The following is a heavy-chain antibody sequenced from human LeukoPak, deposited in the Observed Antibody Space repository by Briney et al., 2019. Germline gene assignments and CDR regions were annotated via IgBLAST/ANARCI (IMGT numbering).Heavy chain of an antibody. V-gene: IGHV4-39*01. D-gene: IGHD4-17*01. CDR1: GGSISSSSYY. CDR2: SYYSGST. Sequence: PSETLSLTCTVSGGSISSSSYYWGWIRQPPGKGLEWIGSSYYSGSTYYDPSLKSRVTISVDTSKNQFSLKLSSVTAADTAVYYCATSYGDYLYYYYGMDVWGQGTTVTVSS. CDR3: ATSYGDYLYYYYGMDV. J-gene: IGHJ6*02.